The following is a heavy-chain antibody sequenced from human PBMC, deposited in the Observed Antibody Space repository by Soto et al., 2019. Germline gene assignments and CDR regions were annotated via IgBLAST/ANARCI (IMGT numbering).Heavy chain of an antibody. CDR3: ARGHSSGWYGNNWFDP. D-gene: IGHD6-19*01. CDR1: GGSFSGYY. V-gene: IGHV4-34*01. J-gene: IGHJ5*02. Sequence: SETLSLTCAVYGGSFSGYYWSWIRQPPGKGLEWIGETNHSGSTNYNPSLKSRVTISVDTSKNQFSLKLSSVTAADTAVYYCARGHSSGWYGNNWFDPWGQGTLVTVSS. CDR2: TNHSGST.